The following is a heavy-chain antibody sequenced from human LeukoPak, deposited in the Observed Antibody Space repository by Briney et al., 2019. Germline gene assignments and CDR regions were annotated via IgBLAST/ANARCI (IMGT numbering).Heavy chain of an antibody. Sequence: PSETLSLTCTVSGGSISVYYWHWIRQPAGKGLEWIGRIFGSGSTNYNPSLKSRVTMSVDTSKNRFSLNLRYVTAADTAIYYCVRDCSGGSCYPDAFDIWGQGTMVTVSS. V-gene: IGHV4-4*07. J-gene: IGHJ3*02. D-gene: IGHD2-15*01. CDR3: VRDCSGGSCYPDAFDI. CDR1: GGSISVYY. CDR2: IFGSGST.